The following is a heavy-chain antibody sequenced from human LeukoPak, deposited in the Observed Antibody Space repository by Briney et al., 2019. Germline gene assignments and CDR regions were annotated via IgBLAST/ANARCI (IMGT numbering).Heavy chain of an antibody. J-gene: IGHJ6*04. V-gene: IGHV4-4*02. CDR1: GGSISSSNW. CDR2: IYHSGST. D-gene: IGHD6-13*01. Sequence: SGTLSLTCAVSGGSISSSNWWSWVRQPPGKGLEWIGEIYHSGSTNYNPSLKSRVTISVDKSKNQFSLKLSSMTAADTAVYYCARIGRSSSSWSNYYYGMDVWGKGTTVTVSS. CDR3: ARIGRSSSSWSNYYYGMDV.